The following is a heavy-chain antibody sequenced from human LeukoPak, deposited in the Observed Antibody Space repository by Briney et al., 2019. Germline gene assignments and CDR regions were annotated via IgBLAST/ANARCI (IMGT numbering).Heavy chain of an antibody. Sequence: HSGGSLRLSCAVSGFTFSSYSINWVRQAPGKGLEWVSAISGSGGSTYYADSVKGRFTISRDNSKNTLYLQMNSLRAEDTAVYYCAKVGPMIVVVRRDFKYFDYWGQGTLVTVSS. D-gene: IGHD3-22*01. CDR2: ISGSGGST. CDR1: GFTFSSYS. J-gene: IGHJ4*02. CDR3: AKVGPMIVVVRRDFKYFDY. V-gene: IGHV3-23*01.